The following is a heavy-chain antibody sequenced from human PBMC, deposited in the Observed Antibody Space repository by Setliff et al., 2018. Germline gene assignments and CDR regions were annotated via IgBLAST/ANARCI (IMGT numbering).Heavy chain of an antibody. Sequence: SETLSLTCALSGGSITDRNWWNWVRQPPGKGLEWIGEMYHSGNTYYNPSLKSRVTISIDTSKNQFSLKLSSVTAADTAVYYCARYSNDFWSGYYAFDIWGQGTMVTVSS. D-gene: IGHD3-3*01. CDR3: ARYSNDFWSGYYAFDI. CDR2: MYHSGNT. J-gene: IGHJ3*02. V-gene: IGHV4-4*02. CDR1: GGSITDRNW.